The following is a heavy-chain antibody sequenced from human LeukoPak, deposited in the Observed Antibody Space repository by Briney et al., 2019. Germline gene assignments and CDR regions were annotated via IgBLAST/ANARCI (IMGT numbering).Heavy chain of an antibody. J-gene: IGHJ4*02. Sequence: ASVKVSCKASGYTFTSYYMHWVRRAPGQGLEWMGIINPSGGSTSYAQKFQGRVTMTRDTSTSTVYMELSSLRSEDTAVYYCARDLGIDYYDSSGYIDYWGQGTLVTVSS. CDR3: ARDLGIDYYDSSGYIDY. CDR2: INPSGGST. CDR1: GYTFTSYY. D-gene: IGHD3-22*01. V-gene: IGHV1-46*01.